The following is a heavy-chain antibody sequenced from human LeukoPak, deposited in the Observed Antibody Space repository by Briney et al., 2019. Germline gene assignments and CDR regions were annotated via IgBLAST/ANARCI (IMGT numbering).Heavy chain of an antibody. CDR3: ATNVTYSFDN. Sequence: KSSETLSLTCAVSAYSISSGYYWGWIRPPPGKGLEWIGSIHHGGSTYYNPSLKSRITISIDRSKNKFSLKLNSVTAAASAVYYCATNVTYSFDNWGQGTLVTVSS. D-gene: IGHD2-21*02. CDR1: AYSISSGYY. J-gene: IGHJ4*02. V-gene: IGHV4-38-2*01. CDR2: IHHGGST.